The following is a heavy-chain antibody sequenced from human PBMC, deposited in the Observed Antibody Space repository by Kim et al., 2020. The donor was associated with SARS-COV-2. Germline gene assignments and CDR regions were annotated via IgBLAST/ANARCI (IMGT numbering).Heavy chain of an antibody. J-gene: IGHJ6*02. V-gene: IGHV3-73*01. D-gene: IGHD3-10*01. CDR1: GFTFSGSA. Sequence: GGSLRLSCAASGFTFSGSAMHWVRQASGKGLEWVGRIRSKANSYATAYAASVKGRFTISRDDSKNTAYLQMNSLKTEDTAVYYCTRDYYYGSGSYYNHYGMDVLGQGTTVTVSS. CDR2: IRSKANSYAT. CDR3: TRDYYYGSGSYYNHYGMDV.